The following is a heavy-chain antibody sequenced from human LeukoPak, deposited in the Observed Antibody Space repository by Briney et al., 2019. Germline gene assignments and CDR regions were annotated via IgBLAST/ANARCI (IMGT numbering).Heavy chain of an antibody. D-gene: IGHD3-10*01. CDR3: ARLDHFGSGLYYYMDV. CDR2: INHSGST. J-gene: IGHJ6*03. Sequence: SETLSLTCAVYGGSFSGYYWSWIRQPPGKGLEWIGEINHSGSTNYNPSLKSRVTISVDTSKNQFSLKLSSVTAADTAVYYCARLDHFGSGLYYYMDVWGKGTTVTISS. CDR1: GGSFSGYY. V-gene: IGHV4-34*01.